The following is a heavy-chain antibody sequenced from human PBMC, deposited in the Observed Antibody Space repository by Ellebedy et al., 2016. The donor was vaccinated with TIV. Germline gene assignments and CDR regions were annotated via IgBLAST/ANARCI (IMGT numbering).Heavy chain of an antibody. J-gene: IGHJ3*01. V-gene: IGHV1-46*01. Sequence: ASVKVSCXASGYTFTTYYLYWVRQAPGLGLEWMGIINPSGGSTRYAQKFQGRVTMTRDTSTSTVYMELSSLRSEDTAVYYCARSNDAFDVWGQGAMVTVSS. CDR2: INPSGGST. CDR1: GYTFTTYY. CDR3: ARSNDAFDV.